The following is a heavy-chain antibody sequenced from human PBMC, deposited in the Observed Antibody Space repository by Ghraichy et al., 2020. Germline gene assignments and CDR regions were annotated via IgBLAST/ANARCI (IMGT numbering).Heavy chain of an antibody. D-gene: IGHD4-17*01. J-gene: IGHJ5*02. Sequence: SETLSLTCAVSGGSISSGGYSWSRIRQPQGKGLEWIGYICHSGSTYYNPSRKIRVTISVDRSKNQLTLKLSSVTAADTAVCYCAGGSQFFYGDFIWTSWFDPWGQGTLVTVFS. CDR3: AGGSQFFYGDFIWTSWFDP. CDR2: ICHSGST. V-gene: IGHV4-30-2*01. CDR1: GGSISSGGYS.